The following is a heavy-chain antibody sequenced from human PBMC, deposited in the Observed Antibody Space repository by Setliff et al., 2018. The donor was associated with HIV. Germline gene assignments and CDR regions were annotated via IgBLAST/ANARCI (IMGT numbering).Heavy chain of an antibody. CDR3: ARGALQDGTGSYYEGFDY. CDR2: IHTSGSS. V-gene: IGHV4-61*09. CDR1: GGSISSGSYY. Sequence: SETLSLTCTVSGGSISSGSYYWSWIRQPAGKGLEWIGHIHTSGSSSYNPSLKSRVTISIDTSNNQFSLKVSSVTAADTAVYYCARGALQDGTGSYYEGFDYWGQGTLVTVSS. J-gene: IGHJ4*02. D-gene: IGHD1-26*01.